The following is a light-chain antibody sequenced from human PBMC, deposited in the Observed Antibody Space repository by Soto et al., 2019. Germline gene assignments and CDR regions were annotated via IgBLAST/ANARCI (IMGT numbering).Light chain of an antibody. V-gene: IGKV4-1*01. CDR3: KKYYNTPPCT. CDR2: WAS. Sequence: DIVMTQSPDSLAVSLGEKATINCKSSQNVLYKSNNENYLAWYQQKPGQPPKLLIYWASTRKPGVPDRFSGIGYGSDFTLTIRSLQAEDVAVYYCKKYYNTPPCTFGQGTKLEI. CDR1: QNVLYKSNNENY. J-gene: IGKJ2*02.